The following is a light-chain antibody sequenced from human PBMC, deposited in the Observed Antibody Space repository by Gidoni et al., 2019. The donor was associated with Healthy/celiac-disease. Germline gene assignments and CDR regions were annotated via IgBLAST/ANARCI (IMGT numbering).Light chain of an antibody. CDR2: AAC. V-gene: IGKV1-6*01. CDR1: QGIRHD. CDR3: LQDYKYPRT. Sequence: AIQMTQSPSSLSASVGDRITIPCQASQGIRHDLGWYQQKPGTAPKLLIYAACSLQSGVPSRYSGCGSGTDFTLTISSLQPEDFATYYCLQDYKYPRTFGQGTKVEIK. J-gene: IGKJ1*01.